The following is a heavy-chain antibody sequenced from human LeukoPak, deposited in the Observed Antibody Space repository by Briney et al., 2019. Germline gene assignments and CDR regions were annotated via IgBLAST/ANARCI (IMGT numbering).Heavy chain of an antibody. CDR1: GFTFSSYW. CDR2: IKQDGSEK. V-gene: IGHV3-7*01. D-gene: IGHD2-21*02. CDR3: ARNHYCGGDCYDENFPH. J-gene: IGHJ1*01. Sequence: PGGSLRLSCAASGFTFSSYWMSWVRQAPGKGLEWVANIKQDGSEKYYVDSVKGRFTISRDNAKNSLYLQMDSLRAEDTAVYYCARNHYCGGDCYDENFPHWGQGTLVTVSS.